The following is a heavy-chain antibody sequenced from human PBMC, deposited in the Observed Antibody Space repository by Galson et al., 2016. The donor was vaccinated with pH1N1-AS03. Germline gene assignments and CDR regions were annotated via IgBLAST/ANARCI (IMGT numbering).Heavy chain of an antibody. CDR3: ARDRHYDTSGRFYYESEH. J-gene: IGHJ4*02. D-gene: IGHD3-22*01. V-gene: IGHV1-69*13. CDR2: IHPIFGTP. Sequence: SVKVSCKASGGTFSNYAISWMRQAPGQGLEWMGGIHPIFGTPSYAQKFRGRLTITADHSTSAAYMEPPSLTSEDTAIYSCARDRHYDTSGRFYYESEHWGQGTLVIVSS. CDR1: GGTFSNYA.